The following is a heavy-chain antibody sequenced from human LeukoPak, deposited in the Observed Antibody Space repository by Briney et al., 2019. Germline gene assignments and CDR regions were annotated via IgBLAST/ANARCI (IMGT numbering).Heavy chain of an antibody. Sequence: TTGGSLRLSCAASGFTFDDYGMNWVRQAPGKGLEWVSSISSSSSYIYYADSVKGRFTISRDNAKNSLYLQMNSLRAEDTAVYYCARGGYYGSGSYADIWGQGTMVTVSS. CDR2: ISSSSSYI. J-gene: IGHJ3*02. V-gene: IGHV3-21*01. CDR3: ARGGYYGSGSYADI. D-gene: IGHD3-10*01. CDR1: GFTFDDYG.